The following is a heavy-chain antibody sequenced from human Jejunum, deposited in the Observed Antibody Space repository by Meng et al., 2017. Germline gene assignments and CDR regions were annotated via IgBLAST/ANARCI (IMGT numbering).Heavy chain of an antibody. J-gene: IGHJ4*02. CDR2: VSYDGSDT. CDR3: ARDGGGYADY. Sequence: QVPLVESGGGVVQSGGSLRLCCAGAGFTFRTYVMYSVRQAPGKGLEWVAAVSYDGSDTYYTDSMKGRFTISRDNSKNTVDLQMNSLRTEDTAVYYCARDGGGYADYWGQGTLVTVSS. D-gene: IGHD5-12*01. CDR1: GFTFRTYV. V-gene: IGHV3-30*10.